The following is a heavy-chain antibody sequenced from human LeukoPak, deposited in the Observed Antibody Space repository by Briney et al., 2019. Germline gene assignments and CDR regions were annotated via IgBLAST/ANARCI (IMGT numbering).Heavy chain of an antibody. CDR3: ARTTPQIRFLEWLPLDY. J-gene: IGHJ4*02. Sequence: GASVKVSCKASGGTFSSYAISWVRQAPGQGLEWMGGIIPIFGTANYAQKFQGRVTVTTDESTSTAYMELSSLRSEDTAVYYCARTTPQIRFLEWLPLDYWGQGTLVTVSS. V-gene: IGHV1-69*05. CDR2: IIPIFGTA. CDR1: GGTFSSYA. D-gene: IGHD3-3*01.